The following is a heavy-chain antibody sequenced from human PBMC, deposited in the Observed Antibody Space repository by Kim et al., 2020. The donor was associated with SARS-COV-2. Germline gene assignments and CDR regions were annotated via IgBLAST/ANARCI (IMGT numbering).Heavy chain of an antibody. D-gene: IGHD6-6*01. J-gene: IGHJ4*02. CDR1: GFTFSSYG. CDR2: ISYDGSNK. CDR3: AKDRSSSGFDY. Sequence: GGSLRLSCAASGFTFSSYGMHWVRQAPGKGLEWVAVISYDGSNKYYADSVKGRFTISRDNSKNTLYLQMNSLRAEDTAVYYCAKDRSSSGFDYCGQGTLVTVSS. V-gene: IGHV3-30*18.